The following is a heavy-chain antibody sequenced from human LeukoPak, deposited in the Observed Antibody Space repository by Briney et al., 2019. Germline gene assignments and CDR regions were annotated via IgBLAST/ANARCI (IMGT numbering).Heavy chain of an antibody. D-gene: IGHD2-15*01. CDR1: GFTFSSYG. CDR2: ISYDGSNK. Sequence: GGSLRLSCAASGFTFSSYGMHWVRQAPGKGLEWVAVISYDGSNKYYADSVKGRFTISRDNSKNTLYLQMNSLRAEDTAVYYCAKVGGGHDYWGQGTLVTVSS. CDR3: AKVGGGHDY. J-gene: IGHJ4*02. V-gene: IGHV3-30*18.